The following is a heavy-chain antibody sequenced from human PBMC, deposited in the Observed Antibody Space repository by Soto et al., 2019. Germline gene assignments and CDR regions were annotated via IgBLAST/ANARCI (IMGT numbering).Heavy chain of an antibody. D-gene: IGHD3-9*01. CDR1: GFTFSSYA. CDR3: AKDGYDILTGYYPDY. J-gene: IGHJ4*02. CDR2: ISGSGGST. Sequence: LRLSCAASGFTFSSYAMSWVRQAPGKGLEWVSAISGSGGSTYYADSVKGRYTISRDNSKNTLYLQMNSLRAEDTAVYYCAKDGYDILTGYYPDYWGQGTLVTVSS. V-gene: IGHV3-23*01.